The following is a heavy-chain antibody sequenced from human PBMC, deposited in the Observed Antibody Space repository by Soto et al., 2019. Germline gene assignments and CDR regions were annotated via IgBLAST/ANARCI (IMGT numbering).Heavy chain of an antibody. CDR2: ISAGGGST. CDR3: AKGFGGSYPSDY. Sequence: EVQLLESGGGLVQPGGSLRLSCAASGFTFSSYAMSWVRQAPGKGLEWVSTISAGGGSTYYADSVKGQFTISRDNSKNTLHLQMNSLRAEDTAVYFCAKGFGGSYPSDYWGQGTLVTVSS. D-gene: IGHD1-26*01. V-gene: IGHV3-23*01. CDR1: GFTFSSYA. J-gene: IGHJ4*02.